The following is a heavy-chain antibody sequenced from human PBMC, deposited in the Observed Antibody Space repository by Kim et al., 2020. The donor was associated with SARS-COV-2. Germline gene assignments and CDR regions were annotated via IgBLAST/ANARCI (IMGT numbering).Heavy chain of an antibody. CDR1: GGSFNSSSYY. CDR2: IFYSGST. CDR3: AREDIYYYDSPDYGPFT. D-gene: IGHD3-22*01. V-gene: IGHV4-39*01. Sequence: SETLSLTCTVSGGSFNSSSYYWVWIRQPPGKGLEWIGSIFYSGSTYYNPSLKSRGIISVDPSKSQFSLNLSSVTAADTAVYYCAREDIYYYDSPDYGPFTCGQGAMVAVSS. J-gene: IGHJ3*01.